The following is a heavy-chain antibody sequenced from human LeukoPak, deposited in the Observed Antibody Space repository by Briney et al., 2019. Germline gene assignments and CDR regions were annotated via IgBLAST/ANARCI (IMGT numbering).Heavy chain of an antibody. CDR2: ISSSSGYI. D-gene: IGHD3-22*01. J-gene: IGHJ4*02. V-gene: IGHV3-21*01. CDR1: GFMFSTYS. CDR3: ARGAYDSSGPTDY. Sequence: GGSLRLSCAASGFMFSTYSMNWVRQAPGKGLEWVSFISSSSGYIYYADSVKGRFTISRDNAKNSLYLQMNSLRAEDTAVYYCARGAYDSSGPTDYWGQGTLVTVSS.